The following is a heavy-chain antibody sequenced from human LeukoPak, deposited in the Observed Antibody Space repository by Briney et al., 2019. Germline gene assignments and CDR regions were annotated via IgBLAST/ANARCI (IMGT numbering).Heavy chain of an antibody. CDR3: ARIYSSSWYGPFDY. CDR2: IKQDGSEK. D-gene: IGHD6-13*01. J-gene: IGHJ4*02. CDR1: GFTFSSYW. V-gene: IGHV3-7*01. Sequence: GGSLRLSCAASGFTFSSYWMSWVRQAPGKGLEWVANIKQDGSEKYYVDSVKGRFTISRGNAKNSLYLQMNSLRAEDTAVYYCARIYSSSWYGPFDYWGQGTLVTVSS.